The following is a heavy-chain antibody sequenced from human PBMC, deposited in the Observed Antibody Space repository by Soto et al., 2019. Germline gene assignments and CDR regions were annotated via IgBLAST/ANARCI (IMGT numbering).Heavy chain of an antibody. CDR3: ARRRYGGSDNAFDV. CDR1: GYSFTSYW. J-gene: IGHJ3*01. D-gene: IGHD1-26*01. V-gene: IGHV5-51*03. CDR2: IYPGDSDT. Sequence: EVQLVQSGAEGKKPGESLKISCKGSGYSFTSYWIGWVRQMPGKGLEWMGIIYPGDSDTRYSPSLQGQVTMSADKSISAAFLHRRRRKAADTAMYYCARRRYGGSDNAFDVWGQGTVLTVSS.